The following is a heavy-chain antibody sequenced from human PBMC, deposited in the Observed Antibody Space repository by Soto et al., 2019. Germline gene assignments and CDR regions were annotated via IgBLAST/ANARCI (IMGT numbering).Heavy chain of an antibody. CDR3: ASRSLRGKGV. Sequence: SETLSLTCAVSGGSISSGGYSWSWIRQPPGKGLEWIGYIYHSGSTYYNPSLKSRVTISVDRSKNQFSLKLSSVTAADTAVYYCASRSLRGKGVWGQGTTVTVSS. D-gene: IGHD3-10*01. CDR1: GGSISSGGYS. CDR2: IYHSGST. V-gene: IGHV4-30-2*01. J-gene: IGHJ6*02.